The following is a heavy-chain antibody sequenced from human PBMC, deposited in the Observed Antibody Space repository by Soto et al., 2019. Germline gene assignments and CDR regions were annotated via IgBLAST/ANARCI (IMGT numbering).Heavy chain of an antibody. CDR1: GFTFSSYW. D-gene: IGHD4-17*01. CDR2: IKQDGSEK. Sequence: EVQLVESGGGLVQPGGSLRLSCAASGFTFSSYWMSWVRQAPGKGLEWVANIKQDGSEKYYVDSVKGRFTISRDNAKNSLYLQMNSLRAEDTAVYYCARVGYDYGDYDYFDYWGQGTLVTVSS. V-gene: IGHV3-7*01. J-gene: IGHJ4*02. CDR3: ARVGYDYGDYDYFDY.